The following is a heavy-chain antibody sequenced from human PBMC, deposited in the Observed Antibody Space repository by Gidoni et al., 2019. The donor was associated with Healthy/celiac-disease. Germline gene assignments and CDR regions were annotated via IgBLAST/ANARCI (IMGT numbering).Heavy chain of an antibody. Sequence: EVQLVESGGGLVQPGGSRGISCAPSGFTFSSSWMHWVRQAPGKGRVWVSRINSDGSSTSYADSVKGRFTISRDNAKNTLYLQMNSLRAEDTAVYYCARDYCSSTSCYVFGYYYYGMDVWGQGTTVTVSS. V-gene: IGHV3-74*01. CDR3: ARDYCSSTSCYVFGYYYYGMDV. J-gene: IGHJ6*02. CDR1: GFTFSSSW. D-gene: IGHD2-2*01. CDR2: INSDGSST.